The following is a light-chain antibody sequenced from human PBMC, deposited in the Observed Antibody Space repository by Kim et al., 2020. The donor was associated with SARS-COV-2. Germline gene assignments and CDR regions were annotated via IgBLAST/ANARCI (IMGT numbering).Light chain of an antibody. J-gene: IGKJ2*01. CDR1: QSIRLC. CDR3: QQHNTYPYT. CDR2: DAS. V-gene: IGKV1-5*01. Sequence: SASVGARVTITCRARQSIRLCLALYQQKPGKAPNLLIFDASTLETGVPSSFSGSGSVTEFTLTISSLQPDDFATYYCQQHNTYPYTFGHGTKLGI.